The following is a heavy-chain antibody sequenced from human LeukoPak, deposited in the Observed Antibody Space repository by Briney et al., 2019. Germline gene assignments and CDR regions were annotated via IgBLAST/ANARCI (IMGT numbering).Heavy chain of an antibody. J-gene: IGHJ4*02. CDR3: ARDSRRYYYGSGSYYIDY. V-gene: IGHV4-38-2*02. CDR1: GYSISSGYY. CDR2: IYHSGST. D-gene: IGHD3-10*01. Sequence: PSETLSLTCAVSGYSISSGYYWGWIRQPPGKGLEWTGSIYHSGSTYYNPSLKSRVTISVDTSKNQFSLKLSSVTAADTAVYYCARDSRRYYYGSGSYYIDYWGQGTLVTVSS.